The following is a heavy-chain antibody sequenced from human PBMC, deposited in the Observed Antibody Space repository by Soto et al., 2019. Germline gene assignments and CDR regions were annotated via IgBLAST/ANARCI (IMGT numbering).Heavy chain of an antibody. CDR3: AKGENYYGSGSYYPLYYYYYGMDV. CDR1: GFTFSSYA. Sequence: SLRLSCAASGFTFSSYAMSWVRQAPGKGLEWVSAISGSGGSTYYADSVKGRFTISRDNSKNTLYLQMNSLRAEDTAVYYCAKGENYYGSGSYYPLYYYYYGMDVWGQGTTVTVSS. D-gene: IGHD3-10*01. V-gene: IGHV3-23*01. CDR2: ISGSGGST. J-gene: IGHJ6*02.